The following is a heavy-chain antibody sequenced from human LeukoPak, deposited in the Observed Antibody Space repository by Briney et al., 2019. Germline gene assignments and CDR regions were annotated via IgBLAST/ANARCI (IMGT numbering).Heavy chain of an antibody. V-gene: IGHV3-11*04. D-gene: IGHD6-13*01. CDR2: ISSSGSTI. Sequence: GGSLRLSCAASGFTFSDYYMSWIRQAPGKGLEWVSYISSSGSTIYYADSVKGRFTISRDNAKNSLYLQMNSLRAEDTAVYYCARFTFGSSSWYYNRFFDYWGQGTLVTVSS. CDR1: GFTFSDYY. J-gene: IGHJ4*02. CDR3: ARFTFGSSSWYYNRFFDY.